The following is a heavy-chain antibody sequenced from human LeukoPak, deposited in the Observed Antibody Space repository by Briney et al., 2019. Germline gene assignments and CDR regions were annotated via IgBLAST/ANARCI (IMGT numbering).Heavy chain of an antibody. CDR1: GFTFSSYS. D-gene: IGHD2-2*02. J-gene: IGHJ4*02. CDR3: AGVSSSTSCYTD. CDR2: ISSSSSYI. Sequence: GSLRLSCAASGFTFSSYSMNWVRQAPGKGLEWVSSISSSSSYIYYADSVKGRFTISRDNAKNSLYLQMNSLRAEDTAVYYCAGVSSSTSCYTDWGQGTLVTVSS. V-gene: IGHV3-21*01.